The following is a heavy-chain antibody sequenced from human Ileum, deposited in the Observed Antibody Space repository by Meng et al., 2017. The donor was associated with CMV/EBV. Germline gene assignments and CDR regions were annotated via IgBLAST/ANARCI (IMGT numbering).Heavy chain of an antibody. V-gene: IGHV3-30*04. CDR3: ARDGMPGYCTSTSCYLTAYYFDY. Sequence: HWVRQASGKGLEWVAVISYDGNNKYYAASVKGRFTISRDNSKNTLYLQMNSLRTEDTAVYFCARDGMPGYCTSTSCYLTAYYFDYWGQGTLVTVSS. CDR2: ISYDGNNK. J-gene: IGHJ4*02. D-gene: IGHD2-2*03.